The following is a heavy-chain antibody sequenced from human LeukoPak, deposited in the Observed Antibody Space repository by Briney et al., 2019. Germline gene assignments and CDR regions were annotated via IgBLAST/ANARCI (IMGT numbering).Heavy chain of an antibody. Sequence: PGGSLRLSCAASGFTFSSYSMNWVRQAPGKGLEWVSSISSSSSYIYYADSVKGRFTISRDNAKNSLYLQMSSLRAEDTAVYYCAKETTLAGFYPYFDYWGQGTLITVSS. CDR2: ISSSSSYI. J-gene: IGHJ4*02. D-gene: IGHD6-19*01. V-gene: IGHV3-21*04. CDR3: AKETTLAGFYPYFDY. CDR1: GFTFSSYS.